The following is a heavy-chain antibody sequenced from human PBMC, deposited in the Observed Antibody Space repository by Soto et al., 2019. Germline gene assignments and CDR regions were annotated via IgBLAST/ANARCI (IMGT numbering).Heavy chain of an antibody. CDR3: ARDRHSSSSGYFEY. Sequence: QVQLVESGGGVVQPGRSLRLSCAASGFTFSSYGILWVRQAPGKGLEWVAVIWYDGNDKYYADFVKGRFTISRDNAKNTVSLQMNSLRAEDTAVYYCARDRHSSSSGYFEYWGQGTLVTVSS. D-gene: IGHD6-6*01. CDR1: GFTFSSYG. V-gene: IGHV3-33*01. CDR2: IWYDGNDK. J-gene: IGHJ4*02.